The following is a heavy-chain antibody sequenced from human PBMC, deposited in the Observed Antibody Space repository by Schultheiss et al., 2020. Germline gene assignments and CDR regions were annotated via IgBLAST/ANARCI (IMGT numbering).Heavy chain of an antibody. CDR3: ARFGELNHEYFQH. J-gene: IGHJ1*01. D-gene: IGHD3-10*01. CDR2: ISRSSSYI. V-gene: IGHV3-21*01. Sequence: GGSLRLSCSASGFTFSSYGMHWVRQAPGKGLEWVSSISRSSSYIYYADSVKGRLTISRDNAKKSLYLQMNSLRAEDTAVYYCARFGELNHEYFQHWGQGTLVTVSS. CDR1: GFTFSSYG.